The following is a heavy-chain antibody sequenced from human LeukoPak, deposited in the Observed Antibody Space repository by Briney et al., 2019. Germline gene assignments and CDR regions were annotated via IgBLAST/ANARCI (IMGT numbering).Heavy chain of an antibody. Sequence: GGSLRLSCAASGFTFSSYSMNWVRQAPGKGLEWVSSISSSSSYIYYADSVKGRFTISRDNAKNSLYLQMNGLRAEDTAVYYCARDLQVAATSYLYWGQGTLVTVSS. J-gene: IGHJ4*02. V-gene: IGHV3-21*01. D-gene: IGHD2-15*01. CDR1: GFTFSSYS. CDR2: ISSSSSYI. CDR3: ARDLQVAATSYLY.